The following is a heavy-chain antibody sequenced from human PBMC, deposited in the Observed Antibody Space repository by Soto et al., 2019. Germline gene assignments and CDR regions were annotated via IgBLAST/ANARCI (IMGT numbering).Heavy chain of an antibody. Sequence: QITLKESGPPLVKPTQTLTLTCTFSGFSLSTSGVGVGWIRQPPGKALEWLALIYWDDDKRYSPSLKSRLTITKDTSKNRVVLTMTTMDPVDTATYYCGVWLTGYYGYWGQGTLVTVSS. J-gene: IGHJ4*02. D-gene: IGHD3-9*01. CDR3: GVWLTGYYGY. V-gene: IGHV2-5*02. CDR1: GFSLSTSGVG. CDR2: IYWDDDK.